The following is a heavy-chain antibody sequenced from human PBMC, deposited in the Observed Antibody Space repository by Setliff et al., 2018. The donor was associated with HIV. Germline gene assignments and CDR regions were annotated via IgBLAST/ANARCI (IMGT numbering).Heavy chain of an antibody. CDR3: ARPALGIGGGSRFDN. Sequence: SETLSLTCAVYGGSFSGYYWGWIRQPPGKGLEWIGNIHYGGYFWYSPSLKSRVTISVDTSKNQFSLKLSSVTAADTAVYYCARPALGIGGGSRFDNWGQGIRVTVSS. V-gene: IGHV4-34*01. CDR2: IHYGGYF. J-gene: IGHJ4*02. D-gene: IGHD3-16*01. CDR1: GGSFSGYY.